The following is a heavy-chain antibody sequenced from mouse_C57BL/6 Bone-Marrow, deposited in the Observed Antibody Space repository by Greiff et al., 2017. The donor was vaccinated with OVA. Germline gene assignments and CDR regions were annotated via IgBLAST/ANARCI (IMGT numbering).Heavy chain of an antibody. CDR3: ARSDIRPYYYGSSYFDY. D-gene: IGHD1-1*01. Sequence: VQLKQSGPELVKPGASVKISCKASGYSFTDYNMNWVKQSNGKGLEWIGVINPNYGTTSYNQKFKGKATLTVDQSSSTAYMQLNSLTSEDSAVYYCARSDIRPYYYGSSYFDYWGQGTTLTVSS. V-gene: IGHV1-39*01. J-gene: IGHJ2*01. CDR1: GYSFTDYN. CDR2: INPNYGTT.